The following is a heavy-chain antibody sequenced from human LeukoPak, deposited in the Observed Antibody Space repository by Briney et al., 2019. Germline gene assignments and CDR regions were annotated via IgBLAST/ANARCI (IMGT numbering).Heavy chain of an antibody. CDR2: INPNSGGT. V-gene: IGHV1-2*02. J-gene: IGHJ5*02. CDR3: ARDRDGWIQPPSRVDP. Sequence: GASVKVSCKASGYTFTGYYMHWVRQAPGQGLEWRGGINPNSGGTNYAQKFQGRVTMTRDTSTSTAYMELSRLRSDDTAVYYCARDRDGWIQPPSRVDPWGQGTLVTVSS. CDR1: GYTFTGYY. D-gene: IGHD5-18*01.